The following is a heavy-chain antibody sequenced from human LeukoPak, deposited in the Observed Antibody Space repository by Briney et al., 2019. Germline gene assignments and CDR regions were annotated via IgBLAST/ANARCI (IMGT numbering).Heavy chain of an antibody. Sequence: ASVKVSCKASGYTFTGYYMHWVRQAPGQGLEWMGWINPNSGGTNYAQKLQGRVTMTTDTSTSTAYMELRSLRSDDTAVYYCARDVRDRYCSGGSCYYFDYWGQGTLVTVSS. V-gene: IGHV1-2*02. CDR2: INPNSGGT. J-gene: IGHJ4*02. D-gene: IGHD2-15*01. CDR1: GYTFTGYY. CDR3: ARDVRDRYCSGGSCYYFDY.